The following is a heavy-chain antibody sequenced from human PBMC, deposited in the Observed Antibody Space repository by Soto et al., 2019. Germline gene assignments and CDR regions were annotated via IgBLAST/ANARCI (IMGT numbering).Heavy chain of an antibody. D-gene: IGHD5-18*01. J-gene: IGHJ4*02. CDR1: GFTFSSYA. CDR3: AKERGYSYGWDDFDY. V-gene: IGHV3-23*01. CDR2: ISGSGGST. Sequence: EVQLLESGGGLVQPGGSLRLSCAASGFTFSSYAMSWVRQAPGKGLEWVSGISGSGGSTYYADSVKGRFTISRDNSKNTLYLQMNSLRAADTAVYYWAKERGYSYGWDDFDYWGQGTLVTVSS.